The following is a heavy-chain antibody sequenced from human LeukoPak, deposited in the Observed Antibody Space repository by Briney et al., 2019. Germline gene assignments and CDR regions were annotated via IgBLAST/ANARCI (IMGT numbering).Heavy chain of an antibody. D-gene: IGHD3-9*01. V-gene: IGHV3-33*01. J-gene: IGHJ3*02. Sequence: GGSLRLSCAASGFTFSSYGMHWVRQAPGKGLEWVAVIWYDGSNEYYADSVKGRFTISRDNSKNTLYLRMNSLRAEDTAVYYCARDTYDILTGYYKWAFDIWGQGTMVTVSS. CDR3: ARDTYDILTGYYKWAFDI. CDR2: IWYDGSNE. CDR1: GFTFSSYG.